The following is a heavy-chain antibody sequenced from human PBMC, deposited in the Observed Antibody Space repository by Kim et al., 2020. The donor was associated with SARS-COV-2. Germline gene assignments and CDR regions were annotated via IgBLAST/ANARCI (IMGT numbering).Heavy chain of an antibody. CDR3: ARDREDSNWFDP. Sequence: GGSLRLSCAASGFTFSSYSMNWVRQAPGKGLEWVSSISSSSSYIYYADSVKGRFTISRDNAKNSLYLQMNSLRAEDTAVYYCARDREDSNWFDPWGQGTLVTVSS. D-gene: IGHD1-26*01. CDR2: ISSSSSYI. CDR1: GFTFSSYS. V-gene: IGHV3-21*01. J-gene: IGHJ5*02.